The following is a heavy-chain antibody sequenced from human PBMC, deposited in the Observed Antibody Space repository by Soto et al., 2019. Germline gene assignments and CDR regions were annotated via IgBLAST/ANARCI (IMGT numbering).Heavy chain of an antibody. CDR2: ISWNSDTI. CDR1: GFAFENYA. V-gene: IGHV3-9*01. Sequence: EVQLVESGGGLVQPGRSLRLSCAASGFAFENYAIHWVRXXXXXXXXXVSGISWNSDTIGYADSVKGRFTISRDNAKXXXXXXXXXXXXXXXXXXXXXXXXXXXXXXXWFESWGQGTLVTVSS. J-gene: IGHJ5*01. CDR3: XXXXXXXXXXXWFES.